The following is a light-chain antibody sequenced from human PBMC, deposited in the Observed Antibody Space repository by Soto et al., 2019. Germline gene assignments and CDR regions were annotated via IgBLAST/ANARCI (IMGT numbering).Light chain of an antibody. CDR2: GAS. J-gene: IGKJ4*01. CDR3: QQFNAYPLT. V-gene: IGKV1-9*01. CDR1: QGISDY. Sequence: DIQLTQSPSFLSASVGDRVTISCRASQGISDYLAWYQQKPGKAPKLLIYGASTWQSGVPSRFSGSASGTEFTLTISSLQHEDFATYFCQQFNAYPLTFGGGTKLEIK.